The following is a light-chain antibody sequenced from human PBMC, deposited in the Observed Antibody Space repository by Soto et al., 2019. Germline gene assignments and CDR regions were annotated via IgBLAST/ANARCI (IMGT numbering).Light chain of an antibody. V-gene: IGLV2-14*03. CDR3: CSYTTSNTRQIV. Sequence: QSVLTQPASVSGSPGQSITISCTETSSDVGGYNYVSWYQQHPGKAPKFMIYDVSSRPSGVSNRFSGSKSGNTASLTISGLQAEDEADYYCCSYTTSNTRQIVFGTGTKVTVL. CDR1: SSDVGGYNY. CDR2: DVS. J-gene: IGLJ1*01.